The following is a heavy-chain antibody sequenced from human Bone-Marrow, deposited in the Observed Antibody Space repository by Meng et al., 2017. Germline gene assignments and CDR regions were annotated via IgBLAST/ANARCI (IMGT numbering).Heavy chain of an antibody. CDR1: GFTFSSYS. CDR3: ARGPTTMAHDFDY. CDR2: INHSGST. D-gene: IGHD4-11*01. J-gene: IGHJ4*02. V-gene: IGHV4-34*01. Sequence: GSLRLSCAASGFTFSSYSMNWVRQAPGKGLEWIGEINHSGSTNYNTSLESRATISVDTSQNNLSLKLSSVTAADSAVYYCARGPTTMAHDFDYWGQGTLVTVSS.